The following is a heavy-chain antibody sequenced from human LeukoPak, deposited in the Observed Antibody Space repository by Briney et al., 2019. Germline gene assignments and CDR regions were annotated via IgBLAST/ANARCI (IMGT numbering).Heavy chain of an antibody. CDR2: INWNSGSI. V-gene: IGHV3-9*01. D-gene: IGHD3-10*01. J-gene: IGHJ4*02. Sequence: PGGSLRLSCAASGFTFDDYAMHWVRQAPGKGLEWVSGINWNSGSIGYADSVKGRFTISRDNAKNSLYLQMNSLRVEDTALYYCAKGVRGVIGALDYWGQGTLVTVSS. CDR3: AKGVRGVIGALDY. CDR1: GFTFDDYA.